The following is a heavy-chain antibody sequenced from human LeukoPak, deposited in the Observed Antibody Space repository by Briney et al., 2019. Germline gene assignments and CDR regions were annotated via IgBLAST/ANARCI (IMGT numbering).Heavy chain of an antibody. CDR2: IRYDGSNK. Sequence: GGSLRLSCATSGFTFSHYGMHWVRQAPGKGLEWVAFIRYDGSNKYYADSVKGRFTISRDNSKNTLYLQMNSLRAEDTAVYYCAKGSDDYGDYGGYWGQGTLVTVSS. CDR3: AKGSDDYGDYGGY. D-gene: IGHD4-17*01. CDR1: GFTFSHYG. J-gene: IGHJ4*02. V-gene: IGHV3-30*02.